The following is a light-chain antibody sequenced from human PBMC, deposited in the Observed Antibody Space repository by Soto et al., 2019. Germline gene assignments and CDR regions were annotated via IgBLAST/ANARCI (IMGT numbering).Light chain of an antibody. CDR2: LAS. CDR1: QDIGNH. CDR3: LQHNGNCWT. Sequence: DIQMTQSPSSLSASAGDRVAITCRASQDIGNHLGRWQHKPGKAPARLIHLASFFQNGVPSRFSGSGSGTDFTLTISSRQPEDFATYYCLQHNGNCWTCGQGTRGEF. J-gene: IGKJ1*01. V-gene: IGKV1-17*01.